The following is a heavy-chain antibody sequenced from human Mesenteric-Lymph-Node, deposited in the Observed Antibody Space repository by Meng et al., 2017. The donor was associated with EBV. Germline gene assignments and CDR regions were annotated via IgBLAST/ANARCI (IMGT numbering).Heavy chain of an antibody. D-gene: IGHD4-17*01. Sequence: LQSGVEVKKPGSSVKVPFKTSGGSFNSFFVIWVRQAPGQGLEWMGGIIPAFGRVDYAQMFQGRVSITADKATNTAYMELSSLRSEDTAVYYCARDLTVTTRGWFGPWGQGTLVTVPS. CDR1: GGSFNSFF. CDR3: ARDLTVTTRGWFGP. CDR2: IIPAFGRV. J-gene: IGHJ5*02. V-gene: IGHV1-69*06.